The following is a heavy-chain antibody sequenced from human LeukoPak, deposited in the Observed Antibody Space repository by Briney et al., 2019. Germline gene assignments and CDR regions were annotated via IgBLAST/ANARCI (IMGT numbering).Heavy chain of an antibody. Sequence: GGSLRLSCAASGFSFSPYWMHWVRQAPGKGLVWVSLIKSDGSSTTCADSVKGRFTISRDNAKNTLYLQMNSLRAEDTAVYYCARDRSYIMDVWGKGTTVTVSS. V-gene: IGHV3-74*01. CDR2: IKSDGSST. CDR1: GFSFSPYW. J-gene: IGHJ6*04. D-gene: IGHD4-11*01. CDR3: ARDRSYIMDV.